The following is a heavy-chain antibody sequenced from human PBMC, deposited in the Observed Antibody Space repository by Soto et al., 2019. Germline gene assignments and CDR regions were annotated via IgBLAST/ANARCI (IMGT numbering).Heavy chain of an antibody. CDR2: INHSGST. D-gene: IGHD4-4*01. J-gene: IGHJ6*02. Sequence: QVQLQQWGAGLLKPSETLSPTCAVYGGSFSGYYWSWIRQPPGKGLEWIGEINHSGSTNYNPSLKSRVTISVDTSKNQFSLKLSSVTAADTAVYYCARTQSNPEDGMDVWGQGTTVTVSS. CDR3: ARTQSNPEDGMDV. V-gene: IGHV4-34*01. CDR1: GGSFSGYY.